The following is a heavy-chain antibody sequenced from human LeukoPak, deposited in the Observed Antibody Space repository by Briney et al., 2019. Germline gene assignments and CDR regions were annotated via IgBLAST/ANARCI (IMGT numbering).Heavy chain of an antibody. Sequence: PGGSLRLSCAASGFTFSSYAMSWVLQAPGKGLEWVSAISGSGGSTYYADSVKGRVTISRDNSKNTLYLQMNSLRAEDTAVYYCATTDFYRSGWERYYYYMDVWGKGTTVTVSS. CDR3: ATTDFYRSGWERYYYYMDV. CDR1: GFTFSSYA. CDR2: ISGSGGST. V-gene: IGHV3-23*01. D-gene: IGHD6-19*01. J-gene: IGHJ6*03.